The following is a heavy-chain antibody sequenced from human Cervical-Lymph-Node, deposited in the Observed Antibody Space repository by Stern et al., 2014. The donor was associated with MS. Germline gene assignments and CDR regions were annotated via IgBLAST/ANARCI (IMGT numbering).Heavy chain of an antibody. Sequence: VQLVESGGEVKKPGASVKVSCKASGYTFTSYGISWVRQAPGQGLEWMGWISSYNGNTNYAQKLQVRVTMTTDTSTSTSYMYLRSLRSDGAAVYYDSRGLLGSKNAFDIWGQGTMVTVSS. CDR3: SRGLLGSKNAFDI. J-gene: IGHJ3*02. V-gene: IGHV1-18*01. CDR2: ISSYNGNT. D-gene: IGHD2-15*01. CDR1: GYTFTSYG.